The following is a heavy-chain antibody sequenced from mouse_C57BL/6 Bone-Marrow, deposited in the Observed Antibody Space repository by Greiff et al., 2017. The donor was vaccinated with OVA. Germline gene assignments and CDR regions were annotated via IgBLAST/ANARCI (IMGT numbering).Heavy chain of an antibody. J-gene: IGHJ3*01. CDR3: ARGDDYDWFAY. D-gene: IGHD2-4*01. Sequence: QVQLKESGAELVKPGASVKISCKASGYAFSSYWMNWVKQRPGKGLEWIGQIYPGDGDTNYNGKFKGKATLTADKSSSTAYMQLSSLTSEDSAVYFCARGDDYDWFAYWGQGTLVTVSA. CDR2: IYPGDGDT. CDR1: GYAFSSYW. V-gene: IGHV1-80*01.